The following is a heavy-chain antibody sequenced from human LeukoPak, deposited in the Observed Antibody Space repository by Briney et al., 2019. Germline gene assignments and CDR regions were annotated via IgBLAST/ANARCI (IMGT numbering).Heavy chain of an antibody. J-gene: IGHJ4*02. CDR3: ARGGPSYALDY. CDR1: GYTFTNYW. V-gene: IGHV5-51*01. D-gene: IGHD2-2*01. CDR2: IYGGDSET. Sequence: GESLKISCKGYGYTFTNYWIGWVRQMPGKGLESMGIIYGGDSETRYSPSFQGQVIISADKSISTAYLQWSSLKASDTAMYYCARGGPSYALDYWGQGTLVTVSS.